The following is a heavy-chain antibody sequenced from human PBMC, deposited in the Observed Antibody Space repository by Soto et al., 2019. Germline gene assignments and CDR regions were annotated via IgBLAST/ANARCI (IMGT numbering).Heavy chain of an antibody. CDR1: GFTFSSYA. Sequence: QVQLVESGGGVVQPGRSLRLSCAASGFTFSSYAMHWVRQAPGKGLEWVAVISYDGRNKDYADSVKGRFTISRDNSKNTLYLQMNSLRAEDTAVYYCARDLHDTFDCGGSSGYGMHVWGQGTTVTVSS. V-gene: IGHV3-30-3*01. CDR3: ARDLHDTFDCGGSSGYGMHV. CDR2: ISYDGRNK. J-gene: IGHJ6*02. D-gene: IGHD2-15*01.